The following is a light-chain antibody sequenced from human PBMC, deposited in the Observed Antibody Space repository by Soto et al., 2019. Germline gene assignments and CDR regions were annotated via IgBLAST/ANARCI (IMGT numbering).Light chain of an antibody. V-gene: IGKV1-5*03. CDR1: QSISSW. CDR3: QQYNSYRT. CDR2: KAS. Sequence: DIPMTQSPSTLSASVGDRVTITCRASQSISSWLAWYQQKPGKAPKLLIYKASSLESGFPSRFSGSGSGTEFTLTISSLQPDDFATYYCQQYNSYRTFGQGTKVEIK. J-gene: IGKJ1*01.